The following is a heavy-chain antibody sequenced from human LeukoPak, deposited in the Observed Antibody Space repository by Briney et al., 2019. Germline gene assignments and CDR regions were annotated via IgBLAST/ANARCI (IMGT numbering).Heavy chain of an antibody. CDR1: GFTFSSYS. D-gene: IGHD2-8*02. J-gene: IGHJ4*02. CDR3: AKAASISRYCRGGVCYDFDY. CDR2: ISGSGDYI. Sequence: GGSLRLSCAASGFTFSSYSMNWVRQAPGKGLEWVSVISGSGDYISYADSVKGRFTISRDNSKNTLYLQMSSLRADDTAVYYCAKAASISRYCRGGVCYDFDYWGQGTLVTVSP. V-gene: IGHV3-23*01.